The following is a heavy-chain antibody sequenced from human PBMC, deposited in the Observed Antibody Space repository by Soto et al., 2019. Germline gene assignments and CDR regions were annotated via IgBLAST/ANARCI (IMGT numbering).Heavy chain of an antibody. V-gene: IGHV1-58*01. J-gene: IGHJ6*02. CDR3: AAVGPRDYYYGMDV. D-gene: IGHD1-26*01. CDR1: GFTFTSSA. CDR2: IVVGSGNA. Sequence: SVKVSCKASGFTFTSSAVQWVRQARGQRLEWIGWIVVGSGNANYAQKFQERVTITRDMSTSTAYMELSSLRSEDTAVYYCAAVGPRDYYYGMDVWGQGTAVTVSS.